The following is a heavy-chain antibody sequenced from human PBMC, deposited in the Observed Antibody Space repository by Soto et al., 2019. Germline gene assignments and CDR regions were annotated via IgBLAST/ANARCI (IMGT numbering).Heavy chain of an antibody. CDR2: IYTSGST. D-gene: IGHD3-9*01. CDR3: ARGYFDWVSYYYYGMDV. CDR1: GGSISSYY. V-gene: IGHV4-4*07. Sequence: SETLSLTCTVSGGSISSYYWSWVRQPAGKGLEWIGRIYTSGSTNYNPSLKSRVTMSVDTSKNQFSLQLSSVTAADTAVYYCARGYFDWVSYYYYGMDVWGQGTTVTVSS. J-gene: IGHJ6*02.